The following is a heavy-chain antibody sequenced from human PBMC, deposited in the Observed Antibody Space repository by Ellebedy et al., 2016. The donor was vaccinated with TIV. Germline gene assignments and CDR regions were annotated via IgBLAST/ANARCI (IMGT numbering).Heavy chain of an antibody. V-gene: IGHV3-7*01. Sequence: PGGSLRLSCAASGFTLSDYWMSWVRQAPGKGLEWVANIKYDGSEKYYIDSVMGRFTISRDNAKNSLYLQMNSLRAEDTAVYYCARDSPLENWFDPWGQGTLVTVSS. CDR1: GFTLSDYW. CDR2: IKYDGSEK. CDR3: ARDSPLENWFDP. J-gene: IGHJ5*02.